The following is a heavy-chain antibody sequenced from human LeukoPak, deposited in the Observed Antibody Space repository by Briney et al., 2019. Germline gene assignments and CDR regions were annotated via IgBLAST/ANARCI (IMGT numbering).Heavy chain of an antibody. CDR2: INHSGST. CDR1: GGSFSGYY. Sequence: SETLSLTCAVYGGSFSGYYWSWIRQPPGKGLEWIGEINHSGSTNYNPSLKSRVTISVDTSKNQFSLKLSSVTAVDTAVYYCARSSIAARPYYYYYMDVWGKGTTVTVSS. D-gene: IGHD6-6*01. V-gene: IGHV4-34*01. J-gene: IGHJ6*03. CDR3: ARSSIAARPYYYYYMDV.